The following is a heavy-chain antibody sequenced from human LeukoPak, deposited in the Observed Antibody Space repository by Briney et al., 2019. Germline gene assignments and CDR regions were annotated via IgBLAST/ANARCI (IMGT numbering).Heavy chain of an antibody. CDR1: GGSISSGGYY. D-gene: IGHD1-26*01. Sequence: SETLSLTCTVSGGSISSGGYYWSWFRQPPGKGLEWIGYIYHSGSTYYNPSLKSRVTISVDRSKNQFSLKLSSVTAADTAVYYCARDRGELLYAFDIWGQGTMVTVSS. J-gene: IGHJ3*02. V-gene: IGHV4-30-2*01. CDR3: ARDRGELLYAFDI. CDR2: IYHSGST.